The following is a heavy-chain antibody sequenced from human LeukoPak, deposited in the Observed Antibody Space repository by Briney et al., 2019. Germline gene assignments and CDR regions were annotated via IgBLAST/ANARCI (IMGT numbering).Heavy chain of an antibody. J-gene: IGHJ4*02. D-gene: IGHD6-19*01. Sequence: GGSLRLSCAASGFTFSSYWIHWVRQAPGKGLVWVSRINSDGSSTSYADSVKGRFTIPRDNAKNTLYLQMNSLRAEDTAVYYCARGNWGPSSGLDHFDYWGQGTLVTVSS. CDR3: ARGNWGPSSGLDHFDY. CDR2: INSDGSST. CDR1: GFTFSSYW. V-gene: IGHV3-74*01.